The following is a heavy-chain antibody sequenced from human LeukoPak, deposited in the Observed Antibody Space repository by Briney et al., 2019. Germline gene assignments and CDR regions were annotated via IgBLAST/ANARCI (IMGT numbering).Heavy chain of an antibody. CDR1: GFTFSSYS. CDR3: ARGYLTRDPELDY. D-gene: IGHD1-1*01. CDR2: ISSSSSTI. V-gene: IGHV3-48*04. Sequence: PGGSLRLSCAASGFTFSSYSMNWVRQAPGKGLEWVSYISSSSSTIYYADSVKGRFTISRDNAKNSLYLQMNSLRAEDTALYYCARGYLTRDPELDYWGQGTLVTVSS. J-gene: IGHJ4*02.